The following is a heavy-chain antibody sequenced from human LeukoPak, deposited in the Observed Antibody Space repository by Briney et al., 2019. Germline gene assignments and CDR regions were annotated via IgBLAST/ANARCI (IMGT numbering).Heavy chain of an antibody. Sequence: ASVKVSCKASGYTFTGYYMHWVRQAPGQGLEWMGWINPNSGGTNYAQKFQGGVTMARDTSISTAYMELSRLRSDDTAVYYCARGSPGSGIAAAWRYWGQGTLVTVSS. V-gene: IGHV1-2*02. CDR3: ARGSPGSGIAAAWRY. D-gene: IGHD6-13*01. CDR2: INPNSGGT. J-gene: IGHJ4*02. CDR1: GYTFTGYY.